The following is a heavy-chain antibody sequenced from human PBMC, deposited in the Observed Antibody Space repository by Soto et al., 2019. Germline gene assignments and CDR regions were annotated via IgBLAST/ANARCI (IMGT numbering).Heavy chain of an antibody. CDR1: GVNCGGYG. Sequence: GGSMRLCYAAAGVNCGGYGGRWVSQATGKGLEWVSVIRSNGSNKYYADSVKGRFTISRDNAKNTLYLQMNSLRAEDTAVYYCARDIVGYSSSWSSPNWFDPWGQGTLVTVSS. J-gene: IGHJ5*02. CDR3: ARDIVGYSSSWSSPNWFDP. CDR2: IRSNGSNK. D-gene: IGHD6-13*01. V-gene: IGHV3-33*01.